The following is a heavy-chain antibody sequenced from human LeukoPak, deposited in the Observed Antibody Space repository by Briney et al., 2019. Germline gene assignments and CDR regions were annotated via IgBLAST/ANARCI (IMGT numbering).Heavy chain of an antibody. D-gene: IGHD6-13*01. J-gene: IGHJ4*02. V-gene: IGHV3-21*01. CDR2: ISTTSDYI. Sequence: GGSLRLSCAASGFTFSGYSMNWVRQAPGKGLEWVSSISTTSDYIHHADSLKGRVAISRDNAKNSLYLQMNSLRAEDTAIYYCARGGIYSQGFDYWGQGSLVTVSS. CDR1: GFTFSGYS. CDR3: ARGGIYSQGFDY.